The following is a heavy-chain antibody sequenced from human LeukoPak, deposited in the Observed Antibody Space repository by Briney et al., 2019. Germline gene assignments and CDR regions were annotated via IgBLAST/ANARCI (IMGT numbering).Heavy chain of an antibody. V-gene: IGHV3-30*18. D-gene: IGHD4-11*01. Sequence: QTGGSLRLSCAASGFTFSSYGMHWVRQAPGEGLEWVAVISYDGSNKYYADSVKGRFTISRDNSKNTLYLQMNSLRAEDTAVYHCAKDPLPPVNWGQGTLVTVSS. CDR2: ISYDGSNK. CDR1: GFTFSSYG. CDR3: AKDPLPPVN. J-gene: IGHJ4*02.